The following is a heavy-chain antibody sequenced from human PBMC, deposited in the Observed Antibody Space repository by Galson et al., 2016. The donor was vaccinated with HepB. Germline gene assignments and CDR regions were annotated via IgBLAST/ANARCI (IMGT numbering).Heavy chain of an antibody. CDR3: AKDVWGMDV. J-gene: IGHJ6*02. Sequence: SETLSLTCTVSGGSIYSYYWTWVRQSPGKGLEWIGYIYYSGATNSNPSLKSRVTLSVDTSRSQISLRLNSVTAADTAVYYCAKDVWGMDVWGQGTTVIVS. D-gene: IGHD2-21*01. CDR2: IYYSGAT. V-gene: IGHV4-59*01. CDR1: GGSIYSYY.